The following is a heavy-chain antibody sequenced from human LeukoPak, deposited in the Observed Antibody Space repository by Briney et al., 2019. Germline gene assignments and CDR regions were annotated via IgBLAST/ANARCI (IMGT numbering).Heavy chain of an antibody. CDR3: ARSYSSGSNWFDP. CDR2: IHISGST. D-gene: IGHD6-19*01. J-gene: IGHJ5*02. Sequence: PSETLSLTCTVSGGSISSYYWSWIRQPAGKGLEWIGRIHISGSTNYNPSLKSRVTMSVDTSKNHFSLNLSSVTAADTAVYYCARSYSSGSNWFDPWGQGTLVTVSS. V-gene: IGHV4-4*07. CDR1: GGSISSYY.